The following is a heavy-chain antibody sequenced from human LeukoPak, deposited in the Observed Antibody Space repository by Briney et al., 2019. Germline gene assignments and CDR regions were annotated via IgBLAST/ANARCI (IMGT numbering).Heavy chain of an antibody. CDR3: ATPPRYYYDSSGYYYPFSY. Sequence: ASVTVSCTASGYTFTSYAMNWVRQAPGQGLEWMGWINTNTGNPTYAQGFTGRFVFSLDTSVSTAYLQISSLKAEDTAVYYCATPPRYYYDSSGYYYPFSYWGQGTLVTVSS. CDR2: INTNTGNP. CDR1: GYTFTSYA. V-gene: IGHV7-4-1*02. D-gene: IGHD3-22*01. J-gene: IGHJ4*02.